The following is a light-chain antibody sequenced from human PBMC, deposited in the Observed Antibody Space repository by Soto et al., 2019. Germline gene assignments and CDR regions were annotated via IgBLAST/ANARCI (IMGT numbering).Light chain of an antibody. V-gene: IGLV2-14*03. CDR1: SSDVGGYNY. J-gene: IGLJ2*01. CDR3: SSYTGSSTRVV. Sequence: QSALTQPASVSGSPGQSITISCTGTSSDVGGYNYVSWYQQHPGKAPKLMIYDVSNRPSGVSDRVSGSKSGNTASLIISGLQAEDEADYYCSSYTGSSTRVVFGGGTKPTVL. CDR2: DVS.